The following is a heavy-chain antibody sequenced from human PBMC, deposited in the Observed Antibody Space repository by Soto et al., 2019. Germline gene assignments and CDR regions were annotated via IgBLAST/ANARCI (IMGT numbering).Heavy chain of an antibody. V-gene: IGHV3-74*01. J-gene: IGHJ4*02. CDR1: GFTFSNNW. Sequence: GGSLRLSCAASGFTFSNNWIHWVRQAPGKGRVWVSRLTAGTATSYADSVRGRFTNSRDAAKNTLYLQMNDLRAEDTAVYYCTTVFDYWGQGTLVTVSS. D-gene: IGHD1-1*01. CDR2: LTAGTAT. CDR3: TTVFDY.